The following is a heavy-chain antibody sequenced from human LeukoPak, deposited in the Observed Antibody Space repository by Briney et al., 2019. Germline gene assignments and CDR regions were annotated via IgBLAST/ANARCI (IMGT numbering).Heavy chain of an antibody. CDR1: GYTFTSYD. J-gene: IGHJ3*02. CDR2: MNPNSGNT. Sequence: ASVKVSCKASGYTFTSYDINWVRQATGQGLEWMGWMNPNSGNTGYAQKFQGRVTITRDTSASTAYMELSSLRSEDTAVYYCARLTTVKDAFDIWGQGTMVTVSS. V-gene: IGHV1-8*01. CDR3: ARLTTVKDAFDI. D-gene: IGHD4-17*01.